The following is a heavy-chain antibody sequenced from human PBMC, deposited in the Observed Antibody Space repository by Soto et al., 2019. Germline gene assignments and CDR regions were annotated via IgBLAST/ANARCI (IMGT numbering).Heavy chain of an antibody. V-gene: IGHV3-23*01. CDR3: AKDSSGWDANYYYYFDY. CDR2: ISGSGGST. D-gene: IGHD6-19*01. J-gene: IGHJ4*02. Sequence: VGSLRLSCAASGFTFSSYAMSWVRQAPGKGLEWVSAISGSGGSTYYADSVKGRFTISRDNSKNTLYLQMNSLRAEDTAVYYCAKDSSGWDANYYYYFDYWGQGTLVTVSS. CDR1: GFTFSSYA.